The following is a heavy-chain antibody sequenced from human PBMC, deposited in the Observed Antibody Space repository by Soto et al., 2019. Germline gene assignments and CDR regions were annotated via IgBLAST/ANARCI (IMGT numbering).Heavy chain of an antibody. CDR1: GWSISGYY. Sequence: SETLSLTCTVSGWSISGYYWSLIRQPPGKGLEWIGYIYYSGSTNYNPSLKSRVTISVDTSKNQFSLKLSSVTAADTAVYYCAREVVPAASYNWFDPWGQGPLVTVSS. J-gene: IGHJ5*02. D-gene: IGHD2-2*01. CDR3: AREVVPAASYNWFDP. CDR2: IYYSGST. V-gene: IGHV4-59*01.